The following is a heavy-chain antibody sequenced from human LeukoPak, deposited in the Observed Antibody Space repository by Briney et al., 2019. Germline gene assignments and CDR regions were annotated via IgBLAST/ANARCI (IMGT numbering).Heavy chain of an antibody. V-gene: IGHV3-30*18. D-gene: IGHD3-16*02. CDR2: ISYDGSNK. CDR1: GFTFSSYG. CDR3: AKSYLGLRLGELSSCFDY. J-gene: IGHJ4*02. Sequence: PGGSLRLSCAASGFTFSSYGMHWVRQAPGKGLEWVAVISYDGSNKYYADSVKGRFTISRDNSKNTLYLQMNSLRAEDTAVYYCAKSYLGLRLGELSSCFDYWGQGTLVTVSS.